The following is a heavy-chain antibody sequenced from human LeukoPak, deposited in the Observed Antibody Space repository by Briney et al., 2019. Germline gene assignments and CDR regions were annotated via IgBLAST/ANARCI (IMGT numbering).Heavy chain of an antibody. V-gene: IGHV1-69*01. CDR3: ARGVAAAGTPLYYYYYMDV. D-gene: IGHD2-15*01. J-gene: IGHJ6*03. CDR2: IIPIFGTV. CDR1: GGTFSSYA. Sequence: GSSVKVSCKASGGTFSSYAISWVRQAPGQGLEWMGGIIPIFGTVVYAQKFQGRVTIIADESTSTAYMELSSLRSEDTAVYYCARGVAAAGTPLYYYYYMDVWGKGTTVTVSS.